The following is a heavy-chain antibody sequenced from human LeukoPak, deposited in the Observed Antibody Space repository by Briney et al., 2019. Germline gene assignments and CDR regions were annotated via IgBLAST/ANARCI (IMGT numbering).Heavy chain of an antibody. V-gene: IGHV4-4*08. D-gene: IGHD6-19*01. CDR3: ARYSGGWPYYFDY. CDR2: ISNTGDT. J-gene: IGHJ4*02. CDR1: GGSISIYY. Sequence: PSETLSLTCTISGGSISIYYWSWIRQPPGKGLEWIGYISNTGDTKNNPSLKSRVAISLDTSKNQLPLQLTSVTAADTAVYFCARYSGGWPYYFDYWGQGALVTVSS.